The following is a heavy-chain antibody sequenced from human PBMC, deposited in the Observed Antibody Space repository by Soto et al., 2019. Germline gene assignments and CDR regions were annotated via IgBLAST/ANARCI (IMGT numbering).Heavy chain of an antibody. CDR1: GYTFTSYG. CDR2: ICDDSGHT. J-gene: IGHJ6*02. D-gene: IGHD3-3*01. V-gene: IGHV1-18*01. CDR3: AKDQSSIFRSGSGMDV. Sequence: AAVQVSCGASGYTFTSYGMSWGRQAPGHGLEWTGWICDDSGHTNYAQKLHGRVTMTPDTSTSTDYRELSSPRGEDTAVYYCAKDQSSIFRSGSGMDVWGQRTTVTVSS.